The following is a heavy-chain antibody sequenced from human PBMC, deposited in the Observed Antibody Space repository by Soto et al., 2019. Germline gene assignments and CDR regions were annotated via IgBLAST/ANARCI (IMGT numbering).Heavy chain of an antibody. CDR3: AKDGRGDYYGSGSYFRRGYFDY. J-gene: IGHJ4*02. Sequence: EVQLLESGGGLVQPGGSLRLSCAASGFTFSSYAMSWVRQAPGKGLEWVAPFSGSGGSTYYADSVKGRSTISRDNSKTTLYLQMKSLRAEDTAVYYCAKDGRGDYYGSGSYFRRGYFDYWGQGTLVTVSS. CDR2: FSGSGGST. D-gene: IGHD3-10*01. V-gene: IGHV3-23*01. CDR1: GFTFSSYA.